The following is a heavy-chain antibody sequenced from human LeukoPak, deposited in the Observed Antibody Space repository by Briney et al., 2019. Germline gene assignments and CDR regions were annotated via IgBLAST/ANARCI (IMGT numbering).Heavy chain of an antibody. CDR1: GYTFTSYG. D-gene: IGHD3-10*01. CDR3: ARGGRLLWFGELSSYFDY. J-gene: IGHJ4*02. Sequence: ASVKVSCKASGYTFTSYGISWVRQAPGQGLEWMGWISAYNGNTNYAQKLQGRVTMTTDTSTSTAYMELRSLRSDDTAVYYCARGGRLLWFGELSSYFDYWGQGTLVTVSS. V-gene: IGHV1-18*01. CDR2: ISAYNGNT.